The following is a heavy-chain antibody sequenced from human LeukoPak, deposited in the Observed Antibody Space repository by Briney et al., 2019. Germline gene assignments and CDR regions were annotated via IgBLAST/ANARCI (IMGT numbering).Heavy chain of an antibody. CDR2: INHSGST. J-gene: IGHJ4*02. CDR3: ARGGFYCGGDCYVDY. Sequence: SETLSLTCAVYGGSFSPYYWSWIRQPPGKGLEWLGEINHSGSTNYNPSLKSRVTISVDTSKNQFSLKLSSVTAADTAVYYCARGGFYCGGDCYVDYWGQGTLVTVSS. CDR1: GGSFSPYY. D-gene: IGHD2-21*02. V-gene: IGHV4-34*01.